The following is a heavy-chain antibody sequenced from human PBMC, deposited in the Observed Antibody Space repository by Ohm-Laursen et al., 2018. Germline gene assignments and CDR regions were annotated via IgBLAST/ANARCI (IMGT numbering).Heavy chain of an antibody. CDR3: ALTGGYCSGGSCYSDDWFDP. D-gene: IGHD2-15*01. Sequence: TQTLTLTCTFSGFSLSTSGVGVGWIRQPPGKALEWLALIYWDDDKRYSPSLKSRLTITKDTSKNQVVLTMTNMDPVDTATYYCALTGGYCSGGSCYSDDWFDPWGQGTLVTVSS. CDR2: IYWDDDK. V-gene: IGHV2-5*02. CDR1: GFSLSTSGVG. J-gene: IGHJ5*02.